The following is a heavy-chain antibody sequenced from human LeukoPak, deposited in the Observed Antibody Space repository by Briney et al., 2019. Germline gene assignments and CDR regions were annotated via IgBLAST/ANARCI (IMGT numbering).Heavy chain of an antibody. J-gene: IGHJ4*02. V-gene: IGHV4-30-4*01. CDR2: IYYSGST. CDR3: ARVFDYGDGERPQYYFDY. D-gene: IGHD4-17*01. Sequence: SETLSLTCTVSGGSISSGDYYLSSIRQPPGKGLEWIGYIYYSGSTYYNPSLKSRVTISVDTSKNQFSLKLSSVTAADTAVYYCARVFDYGDGERPQYYFDYWGQGTLVTVSS. CDR1: GGSISSGDYY.